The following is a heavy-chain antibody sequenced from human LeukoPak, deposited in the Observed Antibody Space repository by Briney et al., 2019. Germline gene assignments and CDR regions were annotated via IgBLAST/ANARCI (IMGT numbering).Heavy chain of an antibody. CDR1: GGSISSGDYY. J-gene: IGHJ4*02. D-gene: IGHD5-12*01. Sequence: SETLSLSCTVSGGSISSGDYYWSWIRQPPGKGLEWIGYIYYSGSTYYNPSLKSRVTISVDTSKNQFSLKLSSVTAADTAVYYCARVRGGLRFLDYWGQGTLVTVSS. CDR2: IYYSGST. CDR3: ARVRGGLRFLDY. V-gene: IGHV4-30-4*01.